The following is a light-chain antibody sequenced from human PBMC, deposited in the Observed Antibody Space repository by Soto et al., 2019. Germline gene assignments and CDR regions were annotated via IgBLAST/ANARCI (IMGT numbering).Light chain of an antibody. CDR3: LQRYSWRT. CDR2: DAS. V-gene: IGKV3-11*01. CDR1: QSVSSY. Sequence: EIVLTQSPATLSLSPGERATLSCRASQSVSSYLAWYQQKPGQAPRLLIYDASNRATGIPARFSGSGSGTDLTLTISSLEPEDSAVYYCLQRYSWRTFGQGTKVEIK. J-gene: IGKJ1*01.